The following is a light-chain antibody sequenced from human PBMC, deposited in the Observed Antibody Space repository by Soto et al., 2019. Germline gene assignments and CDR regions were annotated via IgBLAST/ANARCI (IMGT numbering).Light chain of an antibody. V-gene: IGKV1-39*01. Sequence: DIQMTHSPSSLSASVGDRVTITFRSSQSIVTYLNWYLQKPGEAPKLLIYAASNLQSGVPSRFSGSGSGTDFTLTISSLQPEDFATYFCQQSYSTPPWTFGQGTKV. CDR1: QSIVTY. CDR2: AAS. J-gene: IGKJ1*01. CDR3: QQSYSTPPWT.